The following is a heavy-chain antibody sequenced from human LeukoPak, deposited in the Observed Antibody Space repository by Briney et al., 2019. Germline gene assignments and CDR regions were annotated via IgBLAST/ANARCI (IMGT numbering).Heavy chain of an antibody. CDR2: IIPIFGTA. CDR1: GYTFTGYY. V-gene: IGHV1-69*13. J-gene: IGHJ3*02. Sequence: SVTVSCKASGYTFTGYYMHWVRQAPGEGLEWMGGIIPIFGTANYAHKFQGRVTIPADESTSTAYMELSSLRSEDTAVYYCARGSPVGATSRGAFDIWGQGTMVTVSS. D-gene: IGHD1-26*01. CDR3: ARGSPVGATSRGAFDI.